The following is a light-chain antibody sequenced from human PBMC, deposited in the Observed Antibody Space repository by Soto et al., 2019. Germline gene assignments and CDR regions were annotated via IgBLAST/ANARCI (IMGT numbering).Light chain of an antibody. J-gene: IGKJ2*01. CDR3: QQYSSLVT. V-gene: IGKV1-5*01. CDR2: DAS. CDR1: QTISTL. Sequence: IQMTQSPSTLSASVGDRVTITCQASQTISTLLAWYQHKPGKAPNLLIYDASRLESGVPSRFSGSGSGTEFPLTISSLQHDDSATYYCQQYSSLVTFGQGTKLEI.